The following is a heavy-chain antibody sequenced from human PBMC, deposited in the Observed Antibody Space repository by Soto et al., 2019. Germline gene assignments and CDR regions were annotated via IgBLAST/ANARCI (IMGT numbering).Heavy chain of an antibody. V-gene: IGHV1-69*02. CDR3: ARSIGLVYDYDWGSYRHHDGFDV. Sequence: QVRLVQSGAEVKKSGSSVKVSCKASGGTFGSETINWVRQAPGQGLEWIGKIIVILDIATHTQKFQGRVRITADKSTHKAYMELSSLRSEDTAIYYCARSIGLVYDYDWGSYRHHDGFDVWGQGTRVTVSS. J-gene: IGHJ3*01. CDR2: IIVILDIA. CDR1: GGTFGSET. D-gene: IGHD3-16*02.